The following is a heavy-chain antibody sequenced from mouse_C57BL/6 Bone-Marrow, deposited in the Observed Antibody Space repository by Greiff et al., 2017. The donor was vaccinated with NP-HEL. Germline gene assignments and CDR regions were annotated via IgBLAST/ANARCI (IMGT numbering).Heavy chain of an antibody. CDR2: IWRGGST. V-gene: IGHV2-5*01. J-gene: IGHJ3*01. D-gene: IGHD2-3*01. Sequence: VQLQQSGPGLVQPSQSLSITCTVSGFSLTSYGVHWVRQSPGKGLEWLGVIWRGGSTDYNAAFMSRLSITKDNSKSQVFFKMNSLQADDTDIDYCATCDGYYDWFAYRGQGTLVTGSA. CDR1: GFSLTSYG. CDR3: ATCDGYYDWFAY.